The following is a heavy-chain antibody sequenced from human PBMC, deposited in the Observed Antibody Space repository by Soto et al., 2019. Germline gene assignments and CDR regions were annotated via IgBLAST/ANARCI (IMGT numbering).Heavy chain of an antibody. V-gene: IGHV4-39*01. CDR3: ASSILYWFDP. CDR2: IYYSGST. CDR1: GGSISSSSYY. J-gene: IGHJ5*02. D-gene: IGHD2-15*01. Sequence: SETLSLTCTVSGGSISSSSYYWGWIRQPPGKGLEWIGSIYYSGSTYYNPSLKSRVTISVDTSKKQFSLKLSSVTAADTAVYYCASSILYWFDPWGQGTLVTVSS.